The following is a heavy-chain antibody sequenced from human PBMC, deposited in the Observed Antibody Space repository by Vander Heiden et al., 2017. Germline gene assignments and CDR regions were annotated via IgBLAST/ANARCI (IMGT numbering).Heavy chain of an antibody. CDR2: IWYDGSNK. V-gene: IGHV3-33*01. D-gene: IGHD4-4*01. Sequence: QVQLVESGGGVVQPGRSLRLSCAASGFTFSSCGMHWVRQAPGKGLEWVAVIWYDGSNKYYADSVKVRFTISRDNSKNTLYLQMNSLRAEDTAVYYCARDSLSNYEPLFDYWGQGTLVTVSS. CDR1: GFTFSSCG. J-gene: IGHJ4*02. CDR3: ARDSLSNYEPLFDY.